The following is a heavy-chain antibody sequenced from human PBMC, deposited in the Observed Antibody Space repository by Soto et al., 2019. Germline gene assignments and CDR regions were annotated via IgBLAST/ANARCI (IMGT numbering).Heavy chain of an antibody. CDR2: ISARGGSS. Sequence: DVQLLESGGGLVQPGGSLRLSCAASGFSFSSYAMVWVRQAPGKGLEWVAVISARGGSSYFADSVKGRFTLSRDNSKNVLCLEMNSLSAEDTAIYFCAKGSIDYSASVDNWGQGALVVVSS. J-gene: IGHJ4*02. V-gene: IGHV3-23*01. CDR1: GFSFSSYA. D-gene: IGHD1-26*01. CDR3: AKGSIDYSASVDN.